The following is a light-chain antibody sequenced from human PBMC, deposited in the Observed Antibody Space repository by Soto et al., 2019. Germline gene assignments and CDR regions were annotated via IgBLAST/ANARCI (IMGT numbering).Light chain of an antibody. Sequence: QSVLTQPPSVSGAPGQRGTISCTGSSSNIGAGYDVHWYQQRPGTAPKLLIFGNINRPSGVPDRFSGSKSGTSASLAITGLQAEDEGDYYCQSYDSTRSARYVFGTGTKLTVL. J-gene: IGLJ1*01. CDR3: QSYDSTRSARYV. V-gene: IGLV1-40*01. CDR2: GNI. CDR1: SSNIGAGYD.